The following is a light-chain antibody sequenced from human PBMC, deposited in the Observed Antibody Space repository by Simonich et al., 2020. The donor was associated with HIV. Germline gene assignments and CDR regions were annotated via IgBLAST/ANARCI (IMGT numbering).Light chain of an antibody. CDR3: STWDYSLSAVV. V-gene: IGLV1-44*01. J-gene: IGLJ2*01. Sequence: QSALTQEASVSGTVGQKVTLSCTGNSYNVGSYAVGWSQQISHGAPKPVMFGNSLPSGIPDRFSGSKTGTTASLTISGLQPEDEADYYCSTWDYSLSAVVFGVGTKLTVL. CDR1: SYNVGSYA. CDR2: GNS.